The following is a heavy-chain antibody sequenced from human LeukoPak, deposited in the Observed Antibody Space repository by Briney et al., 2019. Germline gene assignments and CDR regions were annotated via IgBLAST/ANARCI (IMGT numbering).Heavy chain of an antibody. CDR1: GGSINSGGYY. D-gene: IGHD6-13*01. CDR3: ARWSSLAAAKAFDY. Sequence: SETLSLTCTVSGGSINSGGYYWSWIRQHPGKGLEWIGYIYYSGSTYYNPSLKSRVTISVDTSKSQFSLKLNSVTAADTAVYYCARWSSLAAAKAFDYWGQGTLVTVSS. V-gene: IGHV4-31*03. J-gene: IGHJ4*02. CDR2: IYYSGST.